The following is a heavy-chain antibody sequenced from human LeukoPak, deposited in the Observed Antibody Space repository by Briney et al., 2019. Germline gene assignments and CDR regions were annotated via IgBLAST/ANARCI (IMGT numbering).Heavy chain of an antibody. CDR3: ARGGRELELLSKFDY. CDR1: GGTFSGYA. V-gene: IGHV1-69*06. J-gene: IGHJ4*02. CDR2: IIPIFGTA. D-gene: IGHD1-7*01. Sequence: SVKVSCKASGGTFSGYAISWVRQAAGQGLEWMGGIIPIFGTANYAQQFQGRVMITADKSTSTAYMELSSLRSEDTAVYYCARGGRELELLSKFDYWGQGTLVTVSS.